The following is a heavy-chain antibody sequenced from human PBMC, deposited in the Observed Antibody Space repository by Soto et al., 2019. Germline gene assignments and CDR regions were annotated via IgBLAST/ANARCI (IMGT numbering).Heavy chain of an antibody. CDR3: ATQEVGGSYVYTFDP. J-gene: IGHJ5*02. D-gene: IGHD1-26*01. CDR2: IYYSGST. Sequence: SETLSLTCAVSGGSISSGGYSWRWIRQPPGKGLEWIGSIYYSGSTYYNPSLKSRVTISVDTSKNHFSLKLSSVTAADTAVYYCATQEVGGSYVYTFDPWGQGTLVTVSS. V-gene: IGHV4-39*02. CDR1: GGSISSGGYS.